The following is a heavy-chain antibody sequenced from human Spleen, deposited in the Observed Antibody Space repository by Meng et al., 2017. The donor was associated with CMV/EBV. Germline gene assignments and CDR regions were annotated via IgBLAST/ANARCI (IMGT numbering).Heavy chain of an antibody. D-gene: IGHD6-13*01. V-gene: IGHV3-30-3*01. Sequence: GGSLRLSCAASGFTFSSYAMHWVRQAPGKGLEWVAVISYDGSNKYYADSVKGRFTISRDNSKNTLYLQMNSLRAEDTAVYYCARDAERQVLAAAGTFDYWGQGTLVTVSS. CDR2: ISYDGSNK. CDR1: GFTFSSYA. CDR3: ARDAERQVLAAAGTFDY. J-gene: IGHJ4*02.